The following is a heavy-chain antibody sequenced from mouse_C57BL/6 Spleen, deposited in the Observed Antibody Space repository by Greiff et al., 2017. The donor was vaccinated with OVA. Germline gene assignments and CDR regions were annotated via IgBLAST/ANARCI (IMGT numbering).Heavy chain of an antibody. CDR2: IDPSDSET. CDR3: ARIYYGYGGFDV. V-gene: IGHV1-52*01. CDR1: GYTFTSYW. Sequence: QVQLQQPGAELVRPGSSVKLSCKASGYTFTSYWMHWVKQRPIQGLEWIGNIDPSDSETHYNQKFKDKATLTVDKSSSTAYMQLSSLTSEDSAVYYCARIYYGYGGFDVWGTGTTVTVAS. J-gene: IGHJ1*03. D-gene: IGHD2-2*01.